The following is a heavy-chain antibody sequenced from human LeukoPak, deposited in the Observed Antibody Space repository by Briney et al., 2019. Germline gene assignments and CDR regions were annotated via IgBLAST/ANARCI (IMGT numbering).Heavy chain of an antibody. Sequence: SVKVSCKASGGTFSSYAISWVRQAPGQGLEWMGGIIPIFGTANYAQKFQGRVTITADEYTSTAYMELSSLRSEDTAVYYCARAQGGIAASDAFDIWGQGTMVTVSS. D-gene: IGHD6-13*01. V-gene: IGHV1-69*01. CDR2: IIPIFGTA. J-gene: IGHJ3*02. CDR1: GGTFSSYA. CDR3: ARAQGGIAASDAFDI.